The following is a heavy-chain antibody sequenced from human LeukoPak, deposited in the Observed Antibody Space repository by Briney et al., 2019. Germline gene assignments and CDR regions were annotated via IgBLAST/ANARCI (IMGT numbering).Heavy chain of an antibody. Sequence: GASVKVSCKASGYTFTAYYMHWVRQAPGQGLEWMGWINPNSGDTNYAQNFQGRVTMTRDTSINTAYMELSSLRSDETAVYYCARIKWSAANDWGQGTLVTVSS. CDR2: INPNSGDT. CDR3: ARIKWSAAND. CDR1: GYTFTAYY. J-gene: IGHJ4*02. D-gene: IGHD6-13*01. V-gene: IGHV1-2*02.